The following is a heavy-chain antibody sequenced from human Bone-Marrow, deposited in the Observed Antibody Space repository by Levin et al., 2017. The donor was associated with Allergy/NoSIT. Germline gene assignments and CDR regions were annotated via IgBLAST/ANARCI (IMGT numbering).Heavy chain of an antibody. V-gene: IGHV4-61*01. CDR3: ARMHDYSNYVDY. Sequence: KASETLSLTCTVSGGSVSSGSYYWSWIRQPPGKGLEWIGYIYYSGSTNYNPSLKSRVTISVDTSKNQFSLKLSSVTAADTAVYYCARMHDYSNYVDYWGQGTLVTVSS. J-gene: IGHJ4*02. CDR2: IYYSGST. CDR1: GGSVSSGSYY. D-gene: IGHD4-11*01.